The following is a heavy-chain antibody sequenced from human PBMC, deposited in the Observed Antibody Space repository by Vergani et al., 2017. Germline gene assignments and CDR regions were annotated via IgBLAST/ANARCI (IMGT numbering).Heavy chain of an antibody. CDR1: GFALLTSEMC. V-gene: IGHV2-70*01. J-gene: IGHJ4*02. CDR2: IDWNDNK. D-gene: IGHD5-12*01. Sequence: QVTLRESGPALVKPTQTLTLTCTFSGFALLTSEMCVSWIRQPPGKALEWLALIDWNDNKYFNTSLKTRLTIAKDASKNQVVLTMTNMDPVDKATYYCARILRRGRSGYDIFDFWGQGILVTVAS. CDR3: ARILRRGRSGYDIFDF.